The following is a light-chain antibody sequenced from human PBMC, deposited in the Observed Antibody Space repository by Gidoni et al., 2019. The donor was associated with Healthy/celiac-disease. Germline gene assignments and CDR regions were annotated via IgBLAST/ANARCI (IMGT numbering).Light chain of an antibody. CDR1: QSVSSY. CDR3: QQSSNWPLT. V-gene: IGKV3-11*01. Sequence: EPVLTQSPATLSLSPGERATLSCRASQSVSSYLAWYQQKPGQAPRLLIYDASNRATGIPARFSGSGSGTDFTLTISSLEPEDFAVYYCQQSSNWPLTFGGGTKVEIK. CDR2: DAS. J-gene: IGKJ4*01.